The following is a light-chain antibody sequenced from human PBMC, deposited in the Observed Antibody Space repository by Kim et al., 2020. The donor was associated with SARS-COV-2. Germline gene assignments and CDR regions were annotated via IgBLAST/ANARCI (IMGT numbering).Light chain of an antibody. CDR3: SSYASISTWV. CDR1: SSDVGGYNY. CDR2: DVS. J-gene: IGLJ1*01. V-gene: IGLV2-14*01. Sequence: QSALTQPASVSGSPGQSITISCTGTSSDVGGYNYVSWYQQHPGKAPKLMIYDVSKRPSGVSSRFSGSKSGNTASLTISGLQAEDEAAYYCSSYASISTWVFGTGTQVTVL.